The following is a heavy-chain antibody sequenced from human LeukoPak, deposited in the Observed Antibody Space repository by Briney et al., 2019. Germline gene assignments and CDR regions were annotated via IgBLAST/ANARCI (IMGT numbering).Heavy chain of an antibody. CDR1: GFSLSTSGVA. J-gene: IGHJ5*02. CDR2: IYWDDYK. D-gene: IGHD3-9*01. CDR3: AHRGRRGLRYFDRSWFDP. V-gene: IGHV2-5*02. Sequence: SGPTLVNPTQTLTLTCTFSGFSLSTSGVAVGWIRQPPGKALEWLALIYWDDYKRYSPSLKNRLTITKDNSKNQVVLTMTNMDPVDTATYYCAHRGRRGLRYFDRSWFDPWGQGTLVTVSS.